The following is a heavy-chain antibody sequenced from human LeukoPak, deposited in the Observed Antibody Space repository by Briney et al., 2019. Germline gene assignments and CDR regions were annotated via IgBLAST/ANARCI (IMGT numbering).Heavy chain of an antibody. J-gene: IGHJ4*02. CDR3: VKLPYSDTSAYYVDY. CDR2: ITSNGGST. V-gene: IGHV3-64D*06. Sequence: GGPLRLSCSASGFTFSTSAIHWVRQAPGKGLEYVSAITSNGGSTYYAGSLKGRFPISSDNSKNPLSLQISSLRPEDTAVYYCVKLPYSDTSAYYVDYWGQGTLVTVSS. CDR1: GFTFSTSA. D-gene: IGHD3-22*01.